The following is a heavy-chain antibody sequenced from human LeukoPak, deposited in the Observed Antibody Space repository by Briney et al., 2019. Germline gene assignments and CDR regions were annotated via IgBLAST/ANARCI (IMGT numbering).Heavy chain of an antibody. CDR2: ISGSGGST. CDR1: GFTFSNFP. CDR3: AKVAAGFFHYYYGMDV. J-gene: IGHJ6*02. Sequence: PGGSLRLSCAASGFTFSNFPMTWVRQAPGKGLEWVSAISGSGGSTYYADSVKGRFTISRDNSKNTLYLQMNSLRAEDTAVYYCAKVAAGFFHYYYGMDVWGQGATVTVSS. D-gene: IGHD2-15*01. V-gene: IGHV3-23*01.